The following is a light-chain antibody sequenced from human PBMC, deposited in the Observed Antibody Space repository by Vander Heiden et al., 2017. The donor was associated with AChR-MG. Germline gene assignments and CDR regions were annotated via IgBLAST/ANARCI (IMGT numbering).Light chain of an antibody. CDR3: QQSDSAPDT. Sequence: DIQMTQSPSSLSASVGDRVTIACRASQSISTYLNWYQQKPGKAPKLLISASSSLQSGVPSRFSGSGSGTDFSLTISSLQPEDFATYYCQQSDSAPDTFGQGTKVEIK. J-gene: IGKJ2*01. CDR1: QSISTY. V-gene: IGKV1-39*01. CDR2: ASS.